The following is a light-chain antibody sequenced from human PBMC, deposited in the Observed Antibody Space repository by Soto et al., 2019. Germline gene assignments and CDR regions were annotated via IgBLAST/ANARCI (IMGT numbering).Light chain of an antibody. Sequence: AIRMTQSPSSLSASTGDRVTITCRASQGISSYLAWYQQKPGKAPKLLIYAASTLQSGVPSRFSGSGSGTDFTLTISCLQSGDFATYYCQQYYSYLLTFGGGTKVDIK. CDR1: QGISSY. CDR2: AAS. CDR3: QQYYSYLLT. V-gene: IGKV1-8*01. J-gene: IGKJ4*01.